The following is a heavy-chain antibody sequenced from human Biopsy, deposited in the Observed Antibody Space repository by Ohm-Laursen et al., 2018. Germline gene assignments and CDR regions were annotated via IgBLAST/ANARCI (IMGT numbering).Heavy chain of an antibody. CDR3: AADSENCGGDCYIY. J-gene: IGHJ4*02. V-gene: IGHV1-24*01. CDR1: GDRFTEFS. CDR2: FDPEEGQR. Sequence: ASVKVSCNASGDRFTEFSIHWVRQAPGKGLEWMGGFDPEEGQRTYAQKFQSRLTMTEDTSADTAYMELRGLRSEDAAVYYCAADSENCGGDCYIYWGQGTQVTVSS. D-gene: IGHD2-21*02.